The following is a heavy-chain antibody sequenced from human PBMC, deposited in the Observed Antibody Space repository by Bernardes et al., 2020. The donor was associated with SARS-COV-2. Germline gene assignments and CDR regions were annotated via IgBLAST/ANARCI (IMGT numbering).Heavy chain of an antibody. Sequence: GASLMISCQASGYTFSDYWIVWVRQMPGKGLEWMGIIYPGDSDTRYSPSFQGQVTISVDKSINTAYVSWSRLRASDTAMYYCARLGTLGVPGERTNNGMDVWGQGTTVNVSS. D-gene: IGHD2-8*01. J-gene: IGHJ6*02. V-gene: IGHV5-51*01. CDR1: GYTFSDYW. CDR2: IYPGDSDT. CDR3: ARLGTLGVPGERTNNGMDV.